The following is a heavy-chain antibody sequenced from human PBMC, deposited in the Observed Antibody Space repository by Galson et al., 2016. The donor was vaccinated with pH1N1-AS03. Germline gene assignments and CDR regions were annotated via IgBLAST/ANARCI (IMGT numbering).Heavy chain of an antibody. CDR2: IYPTDSDT. D-gene: IGHD2-2*02. Sequence: QSGAEVKKHGESLKIPCKGSENSFARHWIAWVRQMPGKGMESMGIIYPTDSDTSYSPSFQGQVTIAVDKSISTAYLQWSSLKASDTAMHYCARRSTFGYTTSSDWFDPWGQGTLVTVSS. V-gene: IGHV5-51*01. CDR3: ARRSTFGYTTSSDWFDP. CDR1: ENSFARHW. J-gene: IGHJ5*02.